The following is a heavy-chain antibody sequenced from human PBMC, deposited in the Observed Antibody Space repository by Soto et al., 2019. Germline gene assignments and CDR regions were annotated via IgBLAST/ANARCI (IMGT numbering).Heavy chain of an antibody. CDR2: VHYTAST. CDR1: EGSINWSPDY. CDR3: GRATPRYPGRAFHI. D-gene: IGHD3-9*01. Sequence: PSETLSLTCTVSEGSINWSPDYWGWLRQPPGKEPQWIASVHYTASTYYNPSLKSRVTISVDTSKNQFSLNLRSVTAADTAIYYCGRATPRYPGRAFHIWVQGKMVTVSS. J-gene: IGHJ3*02. V-gene: IGHV4-39*02.